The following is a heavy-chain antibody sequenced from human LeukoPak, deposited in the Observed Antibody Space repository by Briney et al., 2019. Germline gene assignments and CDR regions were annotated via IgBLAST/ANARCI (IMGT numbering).Heavy chain of an antibody. Sequence: PETLSLTCAVYGGSLSGYYWSWIRQPPGKGLEWIGEINHSGSTKYNPSLKSRVTISVDTSKNQFSLKLTSVTAADTAVYYCARGVAAAGKWFDPWGQGTLVTVSS. CDR3: ARGVAAAGKWFDP. V-gene: IGHV4-34*01. CDR2: INHSGST. D-gene: IGHD6-13*01. CDR1: GGSLSGYY. J-gene: IGHJ5*02.